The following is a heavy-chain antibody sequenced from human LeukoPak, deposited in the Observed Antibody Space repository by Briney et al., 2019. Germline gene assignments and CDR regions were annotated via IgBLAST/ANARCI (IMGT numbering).Heavy chain of an antibody. V-gene: IGHV3-23*01. J-gene: IGHJ4*02. CDR2: IRGSGGST. CDR3: AKGGGARPFDY. CDR1: GFTFSSYA. D-gene: IGHD3-16*01. Sequence: GGSLRLSCAASGFTFSSYAMTWVRQAPGKGLEWVSAIRGSGGSTYSADSVKGRFTISRDNSKNTLYLQMNSLRAEDTAVYYCAKGGGARPFDYWGQGTLVTVSS.